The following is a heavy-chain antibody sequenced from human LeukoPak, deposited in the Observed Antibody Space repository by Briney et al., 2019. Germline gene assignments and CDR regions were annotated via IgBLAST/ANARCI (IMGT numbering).Heavy chain of an antibody. D-gene: IGHD2-2*01. J-gene: IGHJ4*02. CDR3: ARDSSSTSCYLY. CDR2: IWYDGSNK. CDR1: GFTFSSYG. V-gene: IGHV3-33*01. Sequence: GGSLRLSCAASGFTFSSYGMHWVRQAPGKGLEWVAVIWYDGSNKYYADSVKGRFTISRDNSKNTLYLQMNSLRAEDTAVYYCARDSSSTSCYLYWGQGTLVTVSS.